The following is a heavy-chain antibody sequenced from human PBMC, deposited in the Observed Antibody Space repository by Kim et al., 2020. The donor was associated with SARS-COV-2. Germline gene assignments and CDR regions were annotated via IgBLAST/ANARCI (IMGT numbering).Heavy chain of an antibody. CDR2: IKSKTEGWTT. Sequence: GGSLRLFCVASGFTFSNAWMSWVRQAPGKGLEWVGRIKSKTEGWTTDYAAPVKGRFTISRDDSKKTLYLQINSLKTEDTAVYYCTTDLHDYGDYDYWGQGSLVNVSS. V-gene: IGHV3-15*01. J-gene: IGHJ4*02. CDR3: TTDLHDYGDYDY. CDR1: GFTFSNAW. D-gene: IGHD4-17*01.